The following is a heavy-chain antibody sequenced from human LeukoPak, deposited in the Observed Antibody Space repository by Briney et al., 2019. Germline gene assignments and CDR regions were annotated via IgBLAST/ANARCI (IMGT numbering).Heavy chain of an antibody. D-gene: IGHD6-19*01. Sequence: GGSLILSCAASGFTFSSYAMHWVRQAPGKGLEWVAVISYDGSNKYYADSVKGRFTISRDNSKNTLYLQMNSLRAEDTAVYYCARLAGPRREHWGQGTLLTVSS. CDR2: ISYDGSNK. V-gene: IGHV3-30-3*01. CDR1: GFTFSSYA. J-gene: IGHJ4*02. CDR3: ARLAGPRREH.